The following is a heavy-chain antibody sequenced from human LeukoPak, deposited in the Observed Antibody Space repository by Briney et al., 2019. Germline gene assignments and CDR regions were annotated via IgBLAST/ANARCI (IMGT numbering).Heavy chain of an antibody. D-gene: IGHD2-15*01. CDR3: ARGRAADNCLDS. CDR1: GYTFTSYD. Sequence: ASVKVSCKASGYTFTSYDINWVRHATGQGLEWMGWMNPNSGNTGYAQKFQGRVTMTRNTSISTAYMELSSLRSEDTAVYYCARGRAADNCLDSWGQGTLVTVSS. V-gene: IGHV1-8*01. J-gene: IGHJ5*01. CDR2: MNPNSGNT.